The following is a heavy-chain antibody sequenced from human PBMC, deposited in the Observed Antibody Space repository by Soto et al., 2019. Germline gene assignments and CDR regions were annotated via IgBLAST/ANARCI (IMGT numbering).Heavy chain of an antibody. CDR3: ATMTAGGRGKNYYYYMDV. Sequence: PSETLSLTCTVSGGSISSSSCYWGWIRQPLGKGLEWIGSIYYSGNTYYNPSLKSRVAISVDTSKNQFSLKLSSVTAADTAVYYCATMTAGGRGKNYYYYMDVWGKGTTVTVSS. D-gene: IGHD6-13*01. V-gene: IGHV4-39*01. CDR1: GGSISSSSCY. J-gene: IGHJ6*03. CDR2: IYYSGNT.